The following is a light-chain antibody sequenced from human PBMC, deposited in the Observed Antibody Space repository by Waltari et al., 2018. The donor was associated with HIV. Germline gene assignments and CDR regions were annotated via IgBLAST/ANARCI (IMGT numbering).Light chain of an antibody. V-gene: IGLV6-57*01. J-gene: IGLJ2*01. CDR1: TGGIGSTY. CDR2: EDS. CDR3: QSYDGTTVV. Sequence: NFILTQSHSVSESPGKTVTISCTRSTGGIGSTYIPLYQPRPGSSPDTLIYEDSQRPSGVPNRCSCSVDSSSNSASLTISGLKTEDEADYFCQSYDGTTVVFGGGTRLTVL.